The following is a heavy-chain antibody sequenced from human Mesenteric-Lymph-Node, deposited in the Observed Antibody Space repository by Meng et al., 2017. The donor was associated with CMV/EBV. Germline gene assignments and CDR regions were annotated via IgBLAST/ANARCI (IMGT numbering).Heavy chain of an antibody. J-gene: IGHJ2*01. V-gene: IGHV3-7*01. CDR3: ASPYPATEGFYWYFDL. CDR2: IIQDGSEK. D-gene: IGHD2-2*02. Sequence: GESLKISCAVSGFTAGKYWLSWVRQTPGKGLEWVANIIQDGSEKHYLDSVRGRFTISRDNAKNSLFLQMNSLRAEDTAVYYCASPYPATEGFYWYFDLWGRGTLVTVSS. CDR1: GFTAGKYW.